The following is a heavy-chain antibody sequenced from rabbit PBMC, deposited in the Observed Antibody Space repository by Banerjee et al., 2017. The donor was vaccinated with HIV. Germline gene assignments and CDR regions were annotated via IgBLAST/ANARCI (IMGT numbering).Heavy chain of an antibody. D-gene: IGHD6-1*01. CDR3: ARKLSL. Sequence: QSLEESGGDLVKPGASLTLTCTASGFDLSSRYWICWVRQAPGKGLEWIACIYAADGSTDYASWAKGRFSISKTSSTTVTLQMTSLTAADTATYFCARKLSLWGPGTLVTVS. CDR1: GFDLSSRYW. J-gene: IGHJ4*01. CDR2: IYAADGST. V-gene: IGHV1S40*01.